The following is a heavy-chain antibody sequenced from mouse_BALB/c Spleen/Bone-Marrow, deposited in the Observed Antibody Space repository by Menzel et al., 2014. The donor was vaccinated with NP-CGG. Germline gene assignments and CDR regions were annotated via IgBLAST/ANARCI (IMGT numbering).Heavy chain of an antibody. V-gene: IGHV1-67*01. J-gene: IGHJ2*01. CDR3: ARNFYGSSYFDY. Sequence: QVQLKDSGPEVVRPGVSVKLSCKGSGYTFTAYAMHWVKQSHAESLEWIGLISTYSGNTHYNQDFKGKATMTVDKSSSTAYMELARLTSEDSATYYCARNFYGSSYFDYWGQGTTLTVSS. CDR2: ISTYSGNT. CDR1: GYTFTAYA. D-gene: IGHD1-1*01.